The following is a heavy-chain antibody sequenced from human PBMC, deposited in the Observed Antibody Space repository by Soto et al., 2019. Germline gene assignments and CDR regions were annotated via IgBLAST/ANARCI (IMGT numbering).Heavy chain of an antibody. V-gene: IGHV1-3*01. CDR3: ARASYYYDSSGYYGRPWFDP. Sequence: GASVKVSCRASGYTFTSYAMDWVRQAPGQRLEWMGWINAGNGKTIYSQKFQGRVTITRDTSASTAYMELSSLRSEDTAVYYCARASYYYDSSGYYGRPWFDPWGQGTLVTVSS. CDR2: INAGNGKT. CDR1: GYTFTSYA. J-gene: IGHJ5*02. D-gene: IGHD3-22*01.